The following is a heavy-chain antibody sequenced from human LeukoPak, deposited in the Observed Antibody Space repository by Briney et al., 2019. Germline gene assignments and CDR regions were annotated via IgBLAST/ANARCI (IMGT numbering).Heavy chain of an antibody. J-gene: IGHJ4*02. Sequence: ASVKVSCKASGYTFTNYHMHWVRQAPGRGREWMGWINPNSGGTNYAQKFQGRVTMTRDTSISTAYMELRRLRSDDTAVYYCARRVGARYYFDYWGQGTLVTVSS. CDR1: GYTFTNYH. D-gene: IGHD1-26*01. V-gene: IGHV1-2*02. CDR2: INPNSGGT. CDR3: ARRVGARYYFDY.